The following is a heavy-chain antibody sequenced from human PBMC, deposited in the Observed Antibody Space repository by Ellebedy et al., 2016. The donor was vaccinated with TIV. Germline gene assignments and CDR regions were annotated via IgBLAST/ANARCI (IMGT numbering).Heavy chain of an antibody. J-gene: IGHJ3*02. Sequence: GESLKISCAASGFSFRSYWMTWVRQAPGKGLEWVANINQDATKTFYVDSVEGRFTISRDNAKNSLFLQMSSLRVEDTAVYYCATDGSYGDYRSPTHAFVMWGQGTMVAVSS. V-gene: IGHV3-7*01. CDR1: GFSFRSYW. D-gene: IGHD4-17*01. CDR3: ATDGSYGDYRSPTHAFVM. CDR2: INQDATKT.